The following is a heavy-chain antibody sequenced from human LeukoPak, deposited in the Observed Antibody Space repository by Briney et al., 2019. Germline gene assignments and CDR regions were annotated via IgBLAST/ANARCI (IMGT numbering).Heavy chain of an antibody. CDR3: ARLNPPGSKRPRYYYYYMDV. V-gene: IGHV4-34*01. Sequence: SETLSLTCAVYGGSFSGYYWSWIRQPPGKGLEWIGEINHSGSTNYNPSLKSRVTISVDTSKNQFSLKLSSVTAADTAVYYCARLNPPGSKRPRYYYYYMDVWGKGTTVTISS. J-gene: IGHJ6*03. D-gene: IGHD3-10*01. CDR1: GGSFSGYY. CDR2: INHSGST.